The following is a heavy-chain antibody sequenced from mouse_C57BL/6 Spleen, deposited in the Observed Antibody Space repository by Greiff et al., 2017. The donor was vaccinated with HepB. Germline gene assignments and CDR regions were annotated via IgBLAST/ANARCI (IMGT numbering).Heavy chain of an antibody. V-gene: IGHV1-52*01. CDR3: AIQGNYYFDY. J-gene: IGHJ2*01. Sequence: QVQLQQSGAELVRPGSSVKPSCKASGYTFTSYWMHWVKQRPIQGLEWIGNIDPSDSETHYNQKFKDKATLTVDKSSSTAYMQLSSLTSEDSAVYYCAIQGNYYFDYWSQGTTLTVSS. D-gene: IGHD2-1*01. CDR2: IDPSDSET. CDR1: GYTFTSYW.